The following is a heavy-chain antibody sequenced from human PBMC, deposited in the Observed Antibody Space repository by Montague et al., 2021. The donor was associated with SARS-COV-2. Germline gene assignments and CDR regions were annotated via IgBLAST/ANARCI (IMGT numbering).Heavy chain of an antibody. D-gene: IGHD1-1*01. CDR3: ARGAPGY. V-gene: IGHV4-34*01. J-gene: IGHJ4*02. CDR2: INYGGST. Sequence: SETLSLTCAVYGGSFSDYHWTWIRQYPGGGLEWIGQINYGGSTKYNPSLGSRVTISIDTSKNQFSLKLTSVTAADTAVYYCARGAPGYWGQGTLVTVSS. CDR1: GGSFSDYH.